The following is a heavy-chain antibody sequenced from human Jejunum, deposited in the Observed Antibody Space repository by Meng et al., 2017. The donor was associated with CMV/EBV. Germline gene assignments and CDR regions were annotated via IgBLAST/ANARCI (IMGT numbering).Heavy chain of an antibody. CDR2: IDWNDDK. CDR3: ARTTYSSGLYYFDY. J-gene: IGHJ4*02. V-gene: IGHV2-70*13. D-gene: IGHD6-19*01. Sequence: FSLSPSGLGVSWIRQPPGEALAWLALIDWNDDKFYTTSLKTRLSVFKDTSKTQVVLTMTNMDPVDTATYYCARTTYSSGLYYFDYWGQGTLVTVSS. CDR1: FSLSPSGLG.